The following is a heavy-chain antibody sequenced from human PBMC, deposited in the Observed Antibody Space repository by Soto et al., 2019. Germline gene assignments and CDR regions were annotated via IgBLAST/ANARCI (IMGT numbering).Heavy chain of an antibody. CDR1: GFSFSADGVG. CDR3: AHAFGGTSWPNDAFDV. CDR2: IYWDDDP. J-gene: IGHJ3*01. D-gene: IGHD3-16*01. Sequence: QITLKESGPTLVKPTQTLTLTCIFSGFSFSADGVGVGWIRQPPGKALEWLALIYWDDDPRYRPSLKSRLTITKYSTKXXVVLTMTNMDPLDTATYYCAHAFGGTSWPNDAFDVWGQGTVVTVSS. V-gene: IGHV2-5*02.